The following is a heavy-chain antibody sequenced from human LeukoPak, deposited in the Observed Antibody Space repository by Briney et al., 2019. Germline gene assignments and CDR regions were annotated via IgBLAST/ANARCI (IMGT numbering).Heavy chain of an antibody. CDR1: GGPFSGYY. CDR3: ERHVGFITMVGGVISNKWFDP. Sequence: SETLSLTCAVYGGPFSGYYWSWIRHPPGKGLEWIGQINHSGSTNYNPSLKSRVTISVNTSKKQFSLKLSYATAAHPAVYLCERHVGFITMVGGVISNKWFDPWGQGTLVTVSS. D-gene: IGHD3-10*01. CDR2: INHSGST. J-gene: IGHJ5*02. V-gene: IGHV4-34*01.